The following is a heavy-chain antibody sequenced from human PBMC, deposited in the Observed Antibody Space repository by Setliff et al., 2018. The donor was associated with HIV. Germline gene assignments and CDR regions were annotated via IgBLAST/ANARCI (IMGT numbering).Heavy chain of an antibody. Sequence: SETLSLTCTVSGGSISRGSYYWSWIRQPAGKGLEWIGRIYTSGSIHYNPSLKSRVTISVDTSKNQFSLKVSSVNAPDAAVYFCAREDGEYTSSPRWFDPWGQGTQVTVSS. J-gene: IGHJ5*02. D-gene: IGHD6-13*01. CDR3: AREDGEYTSSPRWFDP. V-gene: IGHV4-61*02. CDR2: IYTSGSI. CDR1: GGSISRGSYY.